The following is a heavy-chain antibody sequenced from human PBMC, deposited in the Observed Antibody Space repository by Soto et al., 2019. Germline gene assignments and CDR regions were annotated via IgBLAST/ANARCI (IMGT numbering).Heavy chain of an antibody. J-gene: IGHJ3*02. CDR2: ISSSSSTI. CDR1: GFTFSSYS. Sequence: GGSLRLSCAASGFTFSSYSMNWVCQAPGKGLEWVSYISSSSSTIYYADSVKGRFTISRDNAKNSLYLQMNSLRAEDTAVYYCARDHMTTVTPDAFDIWGQGTMVTVSS. CDR3: ARDHMTTVTPDAFDI. D-gene: IGHD4-17*01. V-gene: IGHV3-48*01.